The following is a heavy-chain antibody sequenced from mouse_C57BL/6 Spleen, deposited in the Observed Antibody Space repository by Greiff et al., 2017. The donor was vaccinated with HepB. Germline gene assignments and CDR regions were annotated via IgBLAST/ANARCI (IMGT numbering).Heavy chain of an antibody. CDR1: GYTFTDYE. D-gene: IGHD2-5*01. CDR3: TRRAYYSNPYFDY. CDR2: IDPETGGT. Sequence: VQLVESGAELVRPGASVTLSCKASGYTFTDYEMHWVKQTPVHGLEWIGAIDPETGGTAYNQKFKGKAILTADKSSSTAYMELRSLTSEDSAVYYCTRRAYYSNPYFDYWGQGTTLTVSS. J-gene: IGHJ2*01. V-gene: IGHV1-15*01.